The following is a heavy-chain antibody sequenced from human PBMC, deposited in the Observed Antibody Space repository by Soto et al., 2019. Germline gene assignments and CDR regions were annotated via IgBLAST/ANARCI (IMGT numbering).Heavy chain of an antibody. D-gene: IGHD3-10*01. CDR3: ARLLLGFDY. V-gene: IGHV3-48*03. Sequence: EVQLVESGGGLVQPGGSLRLSCAASGFSFSRYEMNWVRQAPGKWLEWVSYIGSSGGTIYYADSVKGRFTISRDNAKNSLYLQMNSLRAEDTAVYYCARLLLGFDYWGQGTLVTVSS. CDR2: IGSSGGTI. CDR1: GFSFSRYE. J-gene: IGHJ4*02.